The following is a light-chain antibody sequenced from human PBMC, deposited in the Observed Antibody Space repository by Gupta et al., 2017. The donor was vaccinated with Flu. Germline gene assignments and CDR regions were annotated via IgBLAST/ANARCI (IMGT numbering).Light chain of an antibody. J-gene: IGKJ2*01. CDR3: QQEGSAPRVYT. V-gene: IGKV3-20*01. CDR2: GAS. Sequence: EIVLTQSPGTLSLSPGERATLSCRASQSVSSSYLAWYQQKPGQAPMLLIYGASSRPTVPTNMFSGSADATVFPLTISRRAPDVSGVYYCQQEGSAPRVYTFGQGTKMEIK. CDR1: QSVSSSY.